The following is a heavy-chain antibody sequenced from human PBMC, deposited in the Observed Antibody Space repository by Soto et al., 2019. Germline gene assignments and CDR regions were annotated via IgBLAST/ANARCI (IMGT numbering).Heavy chain of an antibody. CDR2: ISYSGST. D-gene: IGHD3-3*01. Sequence: PSETLSLTCTVSGGSISSGDYYWTWIRQPPGKGLEWIGYISYSGSTYYSPSLKSRVSTSLDRSKNQISLYLSSVTAADTAVYYCARIGTILDIVINNWFDPWGQGTLVTVSS. CDR1: GGSISSGDYY. J-gene: IGHJ5*02. CDR3: ARIGTILDIVINNWFDP. V-gene: IGHV4-30-4*08.